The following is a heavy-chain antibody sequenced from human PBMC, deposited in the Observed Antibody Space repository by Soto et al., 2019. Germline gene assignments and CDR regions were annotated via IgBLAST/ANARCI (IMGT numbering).Heavy chain of an antibody. D-gene: IGHD2-15*01. CDR3: ARGGDIYWFDP. J-gene: IGHJ5*02. V-gene: IGHV4-59*01. CDR2: IYHGGST. CDR1: GDSISSYY. Sequence: SETLSLTCTVSGDSISSYYWSWFRQPPGKGLEWIGYIYHGGSTNYNPSLESRVTLSLDASKNQFSLKLSSVTAADTAVYYCARGGDIYWFDPWGQGTLVTVSS.